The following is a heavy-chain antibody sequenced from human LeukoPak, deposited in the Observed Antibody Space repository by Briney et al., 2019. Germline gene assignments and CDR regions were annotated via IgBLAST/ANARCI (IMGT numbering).Heavy chain of an antibody. CDR2: MNPNSGNT. Sequence: ASVKVSCKASGYTFTSYDINWVRQATGQGLEWMGWMNPNSGNTGYAQKFQGRVTMTRNTSISTAYMELSSLRSEDTAVYYCARWRELYYYMDVWGKGTTVTISS. CDR1: GYTFTSYD. D-gene: IGHD1-26*01. J-gene: IGHJ6*03. V-gene: IGHV1-8*01. CDR3: ARWRELYYYMDV.